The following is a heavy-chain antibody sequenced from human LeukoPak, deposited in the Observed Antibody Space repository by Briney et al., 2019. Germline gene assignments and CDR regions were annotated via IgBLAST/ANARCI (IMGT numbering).Heavy chain of an antibody. CDR1: GFTFSIYS. Sequence: GGSLRLSCAASGFTFSIYSMNWVRQAPGKGLEWVSSISSSSSYIYYADSVKGRFTISRDNAKNSLYLQMNSLRAEDTAVYYCARDDREYSSSSNYYWGQGTLVTVSS. CDR3: ARDDREYSSSSNYY. V-gene: IGHV3-21*01. D-gene: IGHD6-6*01. CDR2: ISSSSSYI. J-gene: IGHJ4*02.